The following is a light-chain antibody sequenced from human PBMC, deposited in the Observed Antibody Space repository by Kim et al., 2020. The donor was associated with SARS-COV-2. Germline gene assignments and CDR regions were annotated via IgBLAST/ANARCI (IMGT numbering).Light chain of an antibody. V-gene: IGLV2-8*01. CDR1: SSDIGAYNY. J-gene: IGLJ1*01. CDR2: EVT. CDR3: SSYAGGRYV. Sequence: QSALTQPPSASGSPGQSVTISYTGTSSDIGAYNYVSWYQQHPGTPPKLVICEVTQRPSGVPNRFSGSKSGNTASLIISGLQAEDEADYYCSSYAGGRYVFGTGTKVTVL.